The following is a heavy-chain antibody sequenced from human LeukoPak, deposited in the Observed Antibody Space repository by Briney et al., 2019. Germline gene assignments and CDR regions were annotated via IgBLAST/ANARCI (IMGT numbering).Heavy chain of an antibody. CDR1: GFTFSSYA. J-gene: IGHJ4*02. D-gene: IGHD3/OR15-3a*01. Sequence: PGRSLRLSCAASGFTFSSYAMHWVRQAPGKGLEWVAVISYDGSNKYYADSVKGRFTISRDNSKNTLYLQMNSLRAEDTAVYYCAKRASWTEDYFDYWGQGTLVTVSS. V-gene: IGHV3-30*04. CDR3: AKRASWTEDYFDY. CDR2: ISYDGSNK.